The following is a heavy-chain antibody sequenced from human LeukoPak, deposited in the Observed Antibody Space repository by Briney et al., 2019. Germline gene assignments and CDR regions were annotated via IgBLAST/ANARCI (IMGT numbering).Heavy chain of an antibody. D-gene: IGHD6-13*01. CDR1: GGTFITYA. V-gene: IGHV1-69*13. Sequence: GASVKVSCKASGGTFITYAISWVRQAPGQGLEWMGGIIPIFGTANHAQKFQGRVTITADESTSTAYMELSSLRSEETAVYYCARSRDHSSSWFDYWGQGTLVTVSS. CDR2: IIPIFGTA. CDR3: ARSRDHSSSWFDY. J-gene: IGHJ5*01.